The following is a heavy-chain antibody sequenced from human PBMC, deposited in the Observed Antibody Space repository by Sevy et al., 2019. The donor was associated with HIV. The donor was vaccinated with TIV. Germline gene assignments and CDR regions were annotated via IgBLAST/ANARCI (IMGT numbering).Heavy chain of an antibody. CDR3: ARGGNDNGGMYFDF. D-gene: IGHD4-17*01. CDR1: GGSVSGVIYY. CDR2: ASYRGFT. Sequence: SETLSLTCTVSGGSVSGVIYYWTWIRQPPGKGLEWIGYASYRGFTNYNPSLKSRVTISVDTSKNQFSLKLTSVGAADTAVYYCARGGNDNGGMYFDFWGQGTLVTVSS. J-gene: IGHJ4*02. V-gene: IGHV4-61*01.